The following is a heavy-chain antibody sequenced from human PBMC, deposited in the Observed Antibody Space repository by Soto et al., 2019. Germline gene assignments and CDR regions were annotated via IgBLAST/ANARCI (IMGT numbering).Heavy chain of an antibody. J-gene: IGHJ4*02. CDR2: IYYSGST. CDR1: GDSVSSGSYY. CDR3: ARDIRGYSRAFDY. D-gene: IGHD5-18*01. Sequence: NPSETLSLTCTVSGDSVSSGSYYWTWIRQPPGKGLEWVGYIYYSGSTNYNPSLKSRVTISVDTSKNQFSLKLTSVTAADTAVYYCARDIRGYSRAFDYWGQGTLVTVSS. V-gene: IGHV4-61*01.